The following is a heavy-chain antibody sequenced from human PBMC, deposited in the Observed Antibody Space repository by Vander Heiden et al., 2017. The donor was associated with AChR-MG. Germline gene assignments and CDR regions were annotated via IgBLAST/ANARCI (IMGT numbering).Heavy chain of an antibody. J-gene: IGHJ5*02. CDR1: GFYLSNYG. CDR2: ITPYKGNT. V-gene: IGHV1-18*04. CDR3: ARDCVYDSRGHWRADEWWFDA. Sequence: QGPLLQTACEAQRPAASVKVYCKGSGFYLSNYGVSPLPAAPGQALGWLGCVGWITPYKGNTRYAQKFQSRVTVTADTSTTTASMKLRSLTSDDTAVYYCARDCVYDSRGHWRADEWWFDAWGQGTLVTVSS. D-gene: IGHD3-22*01.